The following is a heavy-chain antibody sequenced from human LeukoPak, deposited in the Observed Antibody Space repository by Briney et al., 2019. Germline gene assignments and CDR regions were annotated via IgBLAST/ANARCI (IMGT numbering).Heavy chain of an antibody. Sequence: GASVKVSCKASGYTFTSYDINWVRQATGQGLEWMGWINPNSGGTNYAQKFQGRVTMTRDTSISTAYMELSRLTSDDTAVYYCAADLAGYYTFAFHIWGQGTMVTVSS. D-gene: IGHD3/OR15-3a*01. CDR3: AADLAGYYTFAFHI. V-gene: IGHV1-2*02. J-gene: IGHJ3*02. CDR2: INPNSGGT. CDR1: GYTFTSYD.